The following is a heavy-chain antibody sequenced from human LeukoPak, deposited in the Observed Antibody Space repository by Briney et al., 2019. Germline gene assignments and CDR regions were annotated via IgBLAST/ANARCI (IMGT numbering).Heavy chain of an antibody. CDR3: ARAYDSSGYGTYYSDY. CDR2: IYYSGST. J-gene: IGHJ4*02. D-gene: IGHD3-22*01. Sequence: SETLSLTCTVSGYSISSGYYWGWIRQPPGKGLEWIGYIYYSGSTNYNPSLKSRVTISVDTSKNQFSLKLSSVTAADTAVYYCARAYDSSGYGTYYSDYWGQGTLVTVSS. CDR1: GYSISSGYY. V-gene: IGHV4-61*01.